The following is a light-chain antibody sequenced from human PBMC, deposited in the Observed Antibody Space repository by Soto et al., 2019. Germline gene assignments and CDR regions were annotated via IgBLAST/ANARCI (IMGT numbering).Light chain of an antibody. CDR2: SST. J-gene: IGLJ3*02. V-gene: IGLV1-40*01. Sequence: QAVVTQPPSVSGAPGQRVTISCTGGRSNIGANYDVHWYQQIPGTAPKLLIYSSTKRPSGVPDRFSGSKSGTSASLAIAGLQAEDEADYYCQSFDSSLSGSWVFGGGTKVTVL. CDR3: QSFDSSLSGSWV. CDR1: RSNIGANYD.